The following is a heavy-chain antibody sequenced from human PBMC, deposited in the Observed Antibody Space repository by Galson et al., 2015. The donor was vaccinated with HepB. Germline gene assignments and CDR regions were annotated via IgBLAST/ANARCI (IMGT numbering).Heavy chain of an antibody. J-gene: IGHJ4*02. CDR3: ATVDSSSAFFDY. Sequence: TLSLTCTVSGGSISSGGYYWSWIRQHPGKGLEWIGYIYYSGSTYYNPSLKSRVTISVDTSKNQFSLKLSSVTAADTAVYYCATVDSSSAFFDYWGQGTLVTVSS. CDR2: IYYSGST. V-gene: IGHV4-31*03. D-gene: IGHD6-13*01. CDR1: GGSISSGGYY.